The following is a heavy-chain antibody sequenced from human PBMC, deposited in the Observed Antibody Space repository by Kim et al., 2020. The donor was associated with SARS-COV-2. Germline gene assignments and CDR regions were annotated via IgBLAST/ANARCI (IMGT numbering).Heavy chain of an antibody. V-gene: IGHV3-23*01. Sequence: GGSLRLSCAASGFTFGNYAMSWVRQAPGMGLEWVSAIVVSGNIKHYADSVKGRFTVSRDNFKKTLYLQINSLRVEDTTVYYCATGVIVQEHYDMEVWGQGTTVTVSS. CDR3: ATGVIVQEHYDMEV. J-gene: IGHJ6*02. D-gene: IGHD3-16*02. CDR2: IVVSGNIK. CDR1: GFTFGNYA.